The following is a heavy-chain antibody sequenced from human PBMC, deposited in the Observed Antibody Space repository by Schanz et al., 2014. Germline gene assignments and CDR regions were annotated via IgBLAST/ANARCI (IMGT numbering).Heavy chain of an antibody. CDR1: GFTVRSYA. CDR3: AKGNTEARLSDF. V-gene: IGHV3-30*04. Sequence: QVQLVESGGGVVQPGRSLRLSCAASGFTVRSYAMHWVRQAPGKGLEWVAAISYDGSNQYYADSVKGRFTISRDNSKNTLYLQMNSLRAEDTAVYYCAKGNTEARLSDFWGQGTLVTVSS. D-gene: IGHD6-6*01. J-gene: IGHJ4*02. CDR2: ISYDGSNQ.